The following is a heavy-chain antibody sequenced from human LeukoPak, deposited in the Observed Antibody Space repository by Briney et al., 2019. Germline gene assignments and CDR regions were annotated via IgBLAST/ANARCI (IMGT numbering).Heavy chain of an antibody. J-gene: IGHJ4*02. CDR2: ISGIGYTT. D-gene: IGHD3-22*01. V-gene: IGHV3-23*01. CDR3: AKARSGYDYQVEY. CDR1: GFTFSSYS. Sequence: GGSLRLSCAASGFTFSSYSMNWVRQTPGKGLEWVATISGIGYTTYYADSVKGRLTISRDNSKSTLYLEMNNLRAEDTAVYYCAKARSGYDYQVEYWGQGTLVTVSS.